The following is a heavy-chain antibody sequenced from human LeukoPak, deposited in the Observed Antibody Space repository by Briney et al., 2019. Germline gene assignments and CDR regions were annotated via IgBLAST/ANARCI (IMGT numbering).Heavy chain of an antibody. D-gene: IGHD6-13*01. CDR2: ISSSSSYT. V-gene: IGHV3-21*05. Sequence: GGSLRLSCAASGFTFSSYSMNWVRQAPGKGLEWVSYISSSSSYTNYADSVKGRFTISRDNAKNSLYLQMNSLRAEDTAVYYCARGEGIAAAGIAFDYWGQGTLVTVSS. CDR1: GFTFSSYS. CDR3: ARGEGIAAAGIAFDY. J-gene: IGHJ4*02.